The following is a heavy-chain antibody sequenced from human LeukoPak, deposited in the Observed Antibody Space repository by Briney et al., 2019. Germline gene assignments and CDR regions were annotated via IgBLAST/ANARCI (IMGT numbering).Heavy chain of an antibody. J-gene: IGHJ5*02. Sequence: SESLSLTCAVYGGSFSGYYWSWIRQPPGKGLEWIGEINHSGSTHYNPSLKSRVTMSVDTSKNQFSLKLSSVTAADTAVYYCARGARVVAATVNWFDPWGQGTLVTVS. CDR1: GGSFSGYY. CDR3: ARGARVVAATVNWFDP. V-gene: IGHV4-34*01. D-gene: IGHD2-15*01. CDR2: INHSGST.